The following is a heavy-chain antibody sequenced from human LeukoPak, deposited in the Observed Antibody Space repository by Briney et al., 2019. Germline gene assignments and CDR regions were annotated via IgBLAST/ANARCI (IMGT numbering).Heavy chain of an antibody. D-gene: IGHD3-9*01. Sequence: GGSLRLSCAASGFTFSSYSMNWVRQAPGKGLEWVSSISSSSSYIYYADSVKGRFTISRDNAKNSLYLQMNSLRAEDTAVYYCARAHLYYDILTGYSQDFDYWGQGTLVTVSS. J-gene: IGHJ4*02. CDR1: GFTFSSYS. V-gene: IGHV3-21*01. CDR2: ISSSSSYI. CDR3: ARAHLYYDILTGYSQDFDY.